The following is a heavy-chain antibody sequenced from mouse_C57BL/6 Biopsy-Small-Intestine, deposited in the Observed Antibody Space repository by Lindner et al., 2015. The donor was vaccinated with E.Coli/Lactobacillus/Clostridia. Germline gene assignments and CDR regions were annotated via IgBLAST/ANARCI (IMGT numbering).Heavy chain of an antibody. CDR1: GFTFTDYY. CDR3: ARYRDYGDYFDY. V-gene: IGHV7-3*01. D-gene: IGHD1-1*01. Sequence: VQLQESGGGLVQPGGSLSLPCAASGFTFTDYYMSWVRQPPGKALEWLGFIRNKAKGYTTEYSASVKGRFTISRDNSQSILNLQMNALRAEDSATYYCARYRDYGDYFDYWGQGTTLTVSS. J-gene: IGHJ2*01. CDR2: IRNKAKGYTT.